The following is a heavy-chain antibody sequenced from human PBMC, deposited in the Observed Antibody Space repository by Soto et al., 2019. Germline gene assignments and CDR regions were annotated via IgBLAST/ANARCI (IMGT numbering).Heavy chain of an antibody. CDR3: AKESGGYDSSGYYLVFDY. CDR2: ISYDGSNK. CDR1: GFTFSSYG. V-gene: IGHV3-30*18. D-gene: IGHD3-22*01. Sequence: QVQLVESGGGVVQPGRSLRLSCAASGFTFSSYGMHWVRQAPGKGLEWVAVISYDGSNKYYADSVKGRFTISRDNSKNTLYLQMNSLRAEDTAVYYCAKESGGYDSSGYYLVFDYWGQGTLVTVSS. J-gene: IGHJ4*02.